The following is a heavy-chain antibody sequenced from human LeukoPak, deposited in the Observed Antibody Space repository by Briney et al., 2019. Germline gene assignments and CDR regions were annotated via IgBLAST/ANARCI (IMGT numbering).Heavy chain of an antibody. V-gene: IGHV7-4-1*02. D-gene: IGHD4-17*01. J-gene: IGHJ4*02. CDR3: ASPENDYGDPGQLGY. Sequence: ASVKVSCKASGYTFTSYAMNWVRQAPGQGLEWMGWINTNTGNPTYAQGFTGRFVFSLDTSVSTAYLQISSLKAEDTAVYYCASPENDYGDPGQLGYWGQGTLVTVS. CDR1: GYTFTSYA. CDR2: INTNTGNP.